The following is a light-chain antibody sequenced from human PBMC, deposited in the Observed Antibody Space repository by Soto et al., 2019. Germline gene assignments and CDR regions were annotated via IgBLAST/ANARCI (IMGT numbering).Light chain of an antibody. CDR2: AAS. J-gene: IGKJ4*01. CDR3: QQADTFPLT. CDR1: QGISSW. V-gene: IGKV1-12*01. Sequence: DIQMTQSPSSVSASVGDRVTITCRASQGISSWVAWYQQKPGKAPNLLIYAASSLQSGVPSRFSSSGSGTEFALPIRSLQPEDFATYYCQQADTFPLTFGEGTKVEIK.